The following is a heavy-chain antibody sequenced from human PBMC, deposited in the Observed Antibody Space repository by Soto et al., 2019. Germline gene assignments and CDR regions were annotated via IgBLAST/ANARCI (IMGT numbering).Heavy chain of an antibody. CDR1: GGSISSGDYY. CDR2: IYYSGST. CDR3: ASPNAGYCSGGSCYALDY. Sequence: SETLCVTCIVSGGSISSGDYYWRWIRQPPGKGLEWIGYIYYSGSTYYNPSLKSRVTISVDTSKNQLSLKLSSVTAADTAVYYCASPNAGYCSGGSCYALDYWGQGTMVTVSS. J-gene: IGHJ4*02. V-gene: IGHV4-30-4*01. D-gene: IGHD2-15*01.